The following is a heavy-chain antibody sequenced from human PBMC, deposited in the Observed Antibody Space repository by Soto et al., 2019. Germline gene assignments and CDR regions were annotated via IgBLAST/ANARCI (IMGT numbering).Heavy chain of an antibody. CDR3: ASFLRWGYSYGYQRGDAFDI. CDR1: GFTFSNYA. J-gene: IGHJ3*02. V-gene: IGHV3-23*01. D-gene: IGHD5-18*01. Sequence: EVQLLESGGGLVQPGGSLRLSCAASGFTFSNYAMTWVRQAPGKGLEWVSAISSGGTYTDYADSVKGRFTLSRDNSKNMVYLQMNSLRAEDTAVYHCASFLRWGYSYGYQRGDAFDIWGQGTMVTVSS. CDR2: ISSGGTYT.